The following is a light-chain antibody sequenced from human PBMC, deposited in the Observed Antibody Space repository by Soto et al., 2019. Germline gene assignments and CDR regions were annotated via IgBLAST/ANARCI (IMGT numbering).Light chain of an antibody. Sequence: QCALTQPASVSGSPGQSITISCTGTSSDVGGFNHVSWFQQHPGKAPKLMIYDVSNRPSGVSNRFAGSKSGNTASLTISGLQPEDEADYYCSSYTSDSIGVLGTGT. CDR2: DVS. CDR3: SSYTSDSIGV. CDR1: SSDVGGFNH. J-gene: IGLJ1*01. V-gene: IGLV2-14*03.